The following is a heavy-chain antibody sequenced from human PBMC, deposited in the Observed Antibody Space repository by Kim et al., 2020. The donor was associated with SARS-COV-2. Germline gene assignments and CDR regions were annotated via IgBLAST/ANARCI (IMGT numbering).Heavy chain of an antibody. CDR2: IIPILDTS. J-gene: IGHJ5*02. CDR1: GDTYRNYN. CDR3: TILERSRSDWSEGDWFDP. D-gene: IGHD6-19*01. Sequence: SVKVSCKASGDTYRNYNINWVRQAPGQGLEWMGGIIPILDTSKYAPKFQGRLTISADESTSTAYMELSSLRSEDTAIYYCTILERSRSDWSEGDWFDPWGQGTLVTVS. V-gene: IGHV1-69*13.